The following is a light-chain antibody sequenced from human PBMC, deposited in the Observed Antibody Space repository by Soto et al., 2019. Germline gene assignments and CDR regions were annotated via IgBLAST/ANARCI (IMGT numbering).Light chain of an antibody. Sequence: SYELTQTPSVSVSPGQTARIPCSGDALPKQYAYWYQQKAGQAAPVLVMYKDSERPSGIPERFSGSSSGTTVTLTISGVQAEDAADYYCQSADSSGSYVVFGGGTKLTVL. V-gene: IGLV3-25*03. J-gene: IGLJ2*01. CDR1: ALPKQY. CDR2: KDS. CDR3: QSADSSGSYVV.